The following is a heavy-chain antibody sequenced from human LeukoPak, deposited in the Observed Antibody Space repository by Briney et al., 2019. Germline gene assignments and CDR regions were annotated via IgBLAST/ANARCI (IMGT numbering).Heavy chain of an antibody. J-gene: IGHJ4*02. CDR1: GGSISSGSYY. CDR2: IYTSGST. Sequence: SQTLSLTCTVSGGSISSGSYYWSWIRQPAGKGLEWIGRIYTSGSTNYNPSLKSRVTISVDTSKNQFSLKLSSVTAADTAVYYCARDPALDGYNYFGYWGQGTLVTVSS. D-gene: IGHD5-24*01. CDR3: ARDPALDGYNYFGY. V-gene: IGHV4-61*02.